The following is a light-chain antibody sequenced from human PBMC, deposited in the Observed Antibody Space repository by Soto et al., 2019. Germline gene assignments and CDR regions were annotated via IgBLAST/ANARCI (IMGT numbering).Light chain of an antibody. CDR1: QNIRSY. CDR3: QQSYTSPRT. V-gene: IGKV1-39*01. J-gene: IGKJ1*01. CDR2: GAS. Sequence: DIQMTQSPSSLSASVEGRVTITCRASQNIRSYLNWYQQKPGKAPKLLIYGASSLQSGVPSRFSGSGSGTDFTLTISSLQSEDSATYFCQQSYTSPRTFGQGTKVEIK.